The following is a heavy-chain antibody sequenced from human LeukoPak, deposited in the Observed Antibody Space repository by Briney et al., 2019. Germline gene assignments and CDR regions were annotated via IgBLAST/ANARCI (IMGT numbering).Heavy chain of an antibody. Sequence: RASVKVSCKASGYTFTSYDINWVRQAPGQGLEWMGWMNPNSGNTGYAQKFQGRVTITRNTSISTAYMELSSLRSEDTAVYYCARGLWGGGYYGSGSYLGYYYYYMDVWGKGTTVTISS. D-gene: IGHD3-10*01. CDR3: ARGLWGGGYYGSGSYLGYYYYYMDV. V-gene: IGHV1-8*01. CDR1: GYTFTSYD. J-gene: IGHJ6*03. CDR2: MNPNSGNT.